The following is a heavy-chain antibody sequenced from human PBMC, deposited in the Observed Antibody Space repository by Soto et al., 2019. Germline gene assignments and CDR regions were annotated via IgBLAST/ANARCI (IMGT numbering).Heavy chain of an antibody. CDR1: GFTFDDYG. Sequence: EVQLVESGGGVVRPGGSLRLSCAASGFTFDDYGMSWVRQAPGKGLEWVSGINWNGGSTGYADSVKGRFTISRDIAKNAPYLQMNSLRAEDTALYYCARYTGAVYYYYGMDVWGHGTTVTVSS. CDR2: INWNGGST. D-gene: IGHD1-26*01. CDR3: ARYTGAVYYYYGMDV. J-gene: IGHJ6*02. V-gene: IGHV3-20*04.